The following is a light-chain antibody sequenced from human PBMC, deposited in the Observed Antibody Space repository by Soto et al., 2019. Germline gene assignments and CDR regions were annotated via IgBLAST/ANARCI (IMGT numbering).Light chain of an antibody. CDR2: DVS. J-gene: IGLJ1*01. CDR3: GSFTSSSTYV. Sequence: QSALTQPASVSGSPGQSITISCTGTSSDIGSYKYVSWYQQHPGKAPKLMVYDVSNRPSGVSNRFSGSKSGNTASLTISGLQAEDGADYYCGSFTSSSTYVFGTGTKLTVL. CDR1: SSDIGSYKY. V-gene: IGLV2-14*01.